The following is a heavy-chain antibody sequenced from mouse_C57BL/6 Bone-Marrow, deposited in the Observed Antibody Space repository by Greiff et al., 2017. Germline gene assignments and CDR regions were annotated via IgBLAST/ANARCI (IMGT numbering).Heavy chain of an antibody. Sequence: EVQLQESVAELVRPGASVKLSCTASGFNIKNTYMHWVKQRPEQGLEWIGRIDPANGYTKYAPKFQGKATITADTSSNTAYLQLSSLTSEDTAIYYCALLTTVVAKADYWGQGTTLTVSS. CDR3: ALLTTVVAKADY. D-gene: IGHD1-1*01. J-gene: IGHJ2*01. CDR2: IDPANGYT. CDR1: GFNIKNTY. V-gene: IGHV14-3*01.